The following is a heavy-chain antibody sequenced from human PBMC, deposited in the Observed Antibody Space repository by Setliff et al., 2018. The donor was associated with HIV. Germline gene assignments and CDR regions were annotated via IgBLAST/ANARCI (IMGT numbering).Heavy chain of an antibody. CDR2: INCKSGDT. D-gene: IGHD4-4*01. J-gene: IGHJ6*03. V-gene: IGHV1-2*02. CDR1: GYTFTDHY. Sequence: ASVKVSCKTSGYTFTDHYIHWVRQAPGQGLEWMGWINCKSGDTKYAQKFQGRVTMTRDTSISTAYMELSRLRSDDTAVYYCARGGVTFYYYYYYMDVWGKGTTVTVSS. CDR3: ARGGVTFYYYYYYMDV.